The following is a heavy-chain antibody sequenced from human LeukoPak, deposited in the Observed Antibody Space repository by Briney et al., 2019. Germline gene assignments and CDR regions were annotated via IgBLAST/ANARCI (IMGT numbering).Heavy chain of an antibody. V-gene: IGHV4-30-4*08. CDR2: IYYSGST. CDR3: ARVRYNWNDRLFDY. Sequence: SQTLSLTCTVSGGSISSGDYYWSWIRQPPGKGLEWIGYIYYSGSTYYNPSFKSRVTISVDTSKNQFSLKLSSVTAADTAVYYCARVRYNWNDRLFDYWGQGTLVTVSS. J-gene: IGHJ4*02. D-gene: IGHD1-1*01. CDR1: GGSISSGDYY.